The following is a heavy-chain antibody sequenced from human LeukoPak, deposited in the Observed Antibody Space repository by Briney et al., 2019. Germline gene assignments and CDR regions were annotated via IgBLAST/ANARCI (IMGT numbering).Heavy chain of an antibody. Sequence: HPGGSLRLSCAASGFTFSSYAMSWVRQAPGKGLEWVSAISGSGGSTYYADSVKGRFTISRDNSKNTLYLQMNSLRAEDTAVYYCAKGSVVVINKGYYFDYWGQGTLVTVSS. CDR3: AKGSVVVINKGYYFDY. D-gene: IGHD3-22*01. V-gene: IGHV3-23*01. CDR1: GFTFSSYA. CDR2: ISGSGGST. J-gene: IGHJ4*02.